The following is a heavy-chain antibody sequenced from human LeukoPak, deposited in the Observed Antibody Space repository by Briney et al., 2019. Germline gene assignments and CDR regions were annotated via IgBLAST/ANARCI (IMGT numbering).Heavy chain of an antibody. CDR1: DYSISSGYY. V-gene: IGHV4-38-2*02. J-gene: IGHJ4*02. CDR2: IYHSGTT. Sequence: SETLSLTCTVSDYSISSGYYWGWIRPPPGKGLEWIGSIYHSGTTYYNPSLKSRVTISVDTSKNQFSLKLSSVTAADTAVYYCARVYGDSTGVDYWGQGTLVTVSS. D-gene: IGHD4-17*01. CDR3: ARVYGDSTGVDY.